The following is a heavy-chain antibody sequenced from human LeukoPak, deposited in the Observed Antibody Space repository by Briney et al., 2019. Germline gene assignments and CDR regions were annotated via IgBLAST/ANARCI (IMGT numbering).Heavy chain of an antibody. CDR2: IDPSDSYT. CDR1: RYIFNSYW. D-gene: IGHD2-2*01. J-gene: IGHJ4*02. V-gene: IGHV5-10-1*01. CDR3: ARRSTYHDY. Sequence: GESLRISCKGSRYIFNSYWITWVRQMPGKGLEWMGRIDPSDSYTNYSPSFQGHVTISTDKSISTAYLQWSSLKASDTAIYYCARRSTYHDYWGQGTLVTVSS.